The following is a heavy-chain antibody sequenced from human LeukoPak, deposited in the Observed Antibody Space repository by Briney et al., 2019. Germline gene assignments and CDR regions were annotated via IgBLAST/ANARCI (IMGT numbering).Heavy chain of an antibody. CDR3: ATRTRIAVAGRGDY. CDR1: GFTFSSYW. V-gene: IGHV3-23*01. CDR2: ISGSGGST. D-gene: IGHD6-19*01. J-gene: IGHJ4*02. Sequence: PGGSLRLSCAGSGFTFSSYWMTWVRQAPGEGLEWVSAISGSGGSTYYADSVKGRFTISRDNSKNTLYLQMNSLRAEDTAVYYCATRTRIAVAGRGDYWGQGTLVTVSS.